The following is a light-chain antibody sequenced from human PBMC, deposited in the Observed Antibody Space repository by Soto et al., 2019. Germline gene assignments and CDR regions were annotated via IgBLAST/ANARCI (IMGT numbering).Light chain of an antibody. Sequence: AIQLTQSPSSLSASVGDRVTITCRASQGIRTDLGWYRQKPGRAPEFLISGASSVQSGVPSRFSGSGSGTDFTLTIFSLQPEDFATYYGLHDYSYPLTFGQGTKVEIK. J-gene: IGKJ1*01. CDR1: QGIRTD. V-gene: IGKV1-6*02. CDR3: LHDYSYPLT. CDR2: GAS.